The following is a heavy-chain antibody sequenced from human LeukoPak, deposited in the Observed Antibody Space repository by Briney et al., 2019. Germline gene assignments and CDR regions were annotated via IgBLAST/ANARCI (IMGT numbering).Heavy chain of an antibody. CDR1: GYTFTSYD. J-gene: IGHJ5*02. CDR2: MNLNSGNT. D-gene: IGHD6-19*01. V-gene: IGHV1-8*01. Sequence: ASVTVSCKASGYTFTSYDINWVRQATGQGLEWMGWMNLNSGNTGFAQKFQGRVTMTRNTSISTAYMELSSLRSEDTAVYYCARVWPRIAVAGLGSFRFDPWGQGTLVTGSS. CDR3: ARVWPRIAVAGLGSFRFDP.